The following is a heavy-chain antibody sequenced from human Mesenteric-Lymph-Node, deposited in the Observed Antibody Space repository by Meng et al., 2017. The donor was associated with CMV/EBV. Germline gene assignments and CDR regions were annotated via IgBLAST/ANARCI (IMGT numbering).Heavy chain of an antibody. CDR1: GYSFTNYY. CDR3: ARGYDIDY. CDR2: VYPSGGST. D-gene: IGHD2-15*01. Sequence: SVKVSCKASGYSFTNYYMHWVRQAPGQGLEWVGIVYPSGGSTSYAQKFQGRVTMTRDTSTSTVYMQLSSLRSDDTAVYYCARGYDIDYWGQGTLVTVSS. V-gene: IGHV1-46*01. J-gene: IGHJ4*02.